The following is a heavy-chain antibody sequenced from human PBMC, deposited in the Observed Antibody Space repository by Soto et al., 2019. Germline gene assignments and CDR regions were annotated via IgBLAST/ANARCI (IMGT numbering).Heavy chain of an antibody. CDR3: AKDIHRFGAPDY. D-gene: IGHD3-10*01. CDR1: GFTFSSYS. Sequence: GGSLRLSCAASGFTFSSYSMNWVRQAPGKGLEWVSSISSSSSYIYYADSVKGRFTISRDNAKNSLYLQMNSLRAEDTAVYYCAKDIHRFGAPDYWGQGTLVTVSS. CDR2: ISSSSSYI. V-gene: IGHV3-21*04. J-gene: IGHJ4*02.